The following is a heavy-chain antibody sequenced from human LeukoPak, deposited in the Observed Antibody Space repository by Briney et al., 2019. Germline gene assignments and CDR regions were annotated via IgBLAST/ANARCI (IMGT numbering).Heavy chain of an antibody. CDR1: GFTFSSYW. J-gene: IGHJ4*02. Sequence: GGSLRLSCAASGFTFSSYWMSWVRQAPGKGLEWVANIKQDGSEKYYVDSVKGRFTISRDNAKNSLYLQMNSLRAEDTAVYYCAKGAAPRDLSGSPPTTDYWGQGTLVTVSS. D-gene: IGHD1-26*01. CDR2: IKQDGSEK. CDR3: AKGAAPRDLSGSPPTTDY. V-gene: IGHV3-7*01.